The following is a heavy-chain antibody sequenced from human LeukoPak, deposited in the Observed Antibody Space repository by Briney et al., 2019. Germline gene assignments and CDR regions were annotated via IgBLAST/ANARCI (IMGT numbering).Heavy chain of an antibody. Sequence: SETLSLTCAVCGGSISSGDYSWSWIRQPPGKGLEWIGYIYHSGSTYYNPSLKSRVTISVDRSKNQFSLKLSSVTAADTAVYYCARKLVATHMDYFDYWGQGTLVTVSS. CDR3: ARKLVATHMDYFDY. V-gene: IGHV4-30-2*01. D-gene: IGHD5-12*01. J-gene: IGHJ4*02. CDR2: IYHSGST. CDR1: GGSISSGDYS.